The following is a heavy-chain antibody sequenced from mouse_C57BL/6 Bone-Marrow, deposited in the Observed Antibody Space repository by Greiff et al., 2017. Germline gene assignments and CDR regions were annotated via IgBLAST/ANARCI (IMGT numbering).Heavy chain of an antibody. J-gene: IGHJ2*01. D-gene: IGHD2-1*01. CDR3: AREGKDY. Sequence: VKLVESGPELVKPGASVKLSCKASGYTFTSYDINWVKQRPGQGLEWIGWIYPRDGSTKYNEKFKGKATLTVDTSSSTAYMELHSLTSEDSAVYFCAREGKDYWGQGTTLTVSS. CDR1: GYTFTSYD. CDR2: IYPRDGST. V-gene: IGHV1-85*01.